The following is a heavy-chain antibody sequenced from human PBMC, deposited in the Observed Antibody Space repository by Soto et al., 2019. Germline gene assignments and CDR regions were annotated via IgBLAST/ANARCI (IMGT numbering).Heavy chain of an antibody. CDR3: ARHPDYYYYYMDV. V-gene: IGHV4-39*01. CDR2: IYYSGST. Sequence: SETLYLTCTVSGGSISSSSYYWGWIRQPPGKGLEWIGSIYYSGSTYYNPSLKSRVTISVDTSKNQFSLKLSSVTAADTAVYYCARHPDYYYYYMDVWGKGTTVTVSS. CDR1: GGSISSSSYY. J-gene: IGHJ6*03.